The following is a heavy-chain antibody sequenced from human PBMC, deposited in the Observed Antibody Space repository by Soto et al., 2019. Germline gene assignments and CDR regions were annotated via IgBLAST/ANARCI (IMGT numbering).Heavy chain of an antibody. D-gene: IGHD6-13*01. J-gene: IGHJ4*02. CDR1: GYSFANYG. V-gene: IGHV1-18*01. CDR2: ISANNDNT. Sequence: QVQLVQSGAEVKKPGASVKVYCKASGYSFANYGFSWVRQAPGQGLEWVGWISANNDNTKSAHRVQDRVTMTTDTSTNTAYMELRNLRSDDTAMYYGARDVAALSRRSWYVARVDYLGQGTLVTCSS. CDR3: ARDVAALSRRSWYVARVDY.